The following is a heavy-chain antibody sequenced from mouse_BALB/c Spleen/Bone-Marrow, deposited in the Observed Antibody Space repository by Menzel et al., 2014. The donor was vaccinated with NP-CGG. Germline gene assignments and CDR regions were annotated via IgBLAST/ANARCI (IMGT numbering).Heavy chain of an antibody. V-gene: IGHV2-2*02. CDR3: ARGNYGAWFTH. CDR1: GFSLTKHG. CDR2: IWGGGST. J-gene: IGHJ3*01. Sequence: QVQLQQPGPGLVQPSQSLSITCTVSGFSLTKHGVHWIRQSPGKGLEWLGVIWGGGSTDYNAAFISRLSISKDNSKSQVVFKMNSLEVNDRAMYYCARGNYGAWFTHWGQGTPVTVSA. D-gene: IGHD2-1*01.